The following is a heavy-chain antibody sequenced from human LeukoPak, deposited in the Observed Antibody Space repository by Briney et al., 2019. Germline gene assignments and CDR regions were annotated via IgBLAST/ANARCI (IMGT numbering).Heavy chain of an antibody. V-gene: IGHV1-18*01. Sequence: ASVKVSCKASGYTFTNYGITWVRQAPGQGLEWMGRISAYNGNTNYAQKLQGRITMTTDTSTTTAYMELRSLRSDDTAVYYCARRSTHFYDTNGLNDAFDMWGQGTMVTVSS. J-gene: IGHJ3*02. CDR3: ARRSTHFYDTNGLNDAFDM. D-gene: IGHD3-22*01. CDR1: GYTFTNYG. CDR2: ISAYNGNT.